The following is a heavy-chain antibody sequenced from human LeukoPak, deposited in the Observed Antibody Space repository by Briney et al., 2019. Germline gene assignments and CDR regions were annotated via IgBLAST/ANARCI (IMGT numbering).Heavy chain of an antibody. J-gene: IGHJ4*02. D-gene: IGHD3-22*01. V-gene: IGHV4-59*01. Sequence: PSETLSLTCIISNCTISDDYWSWIRQPPGKGLEWIGYINYSGSTNYNPSLKSRVTISVDRSKNQFSLKLSSVTAADTAVYYCATNRYYYDSSGYTSGGFFDYWGQGTLVTVSS. CDR1: NCTISDDY. CDR2: INYSGST. CDR3: ATNRYYYDSSGYTSGGFFDY.